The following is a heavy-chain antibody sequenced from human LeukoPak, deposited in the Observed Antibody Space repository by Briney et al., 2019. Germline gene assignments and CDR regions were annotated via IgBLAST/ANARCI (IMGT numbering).Heavy chain of an antibody. CDR1: GFTFSSYG. Sequence: GGSLRLSCAASGFTFSSYGMHWVRQAPGKGLEWVAVISYDGSNKYYADSVKGRFTISRDNSKNTLYLQMNSLRAEDTAVYYCAKDKGSGWYWNYFDYWGQGTLVTASS. CDR2: ISYDGSNK. J-gene: IGHJ4*02. V-gene: IGHV3-30*18. CDR3: AKDKGSGWYWNYFDY. D-gene: IGHD6-19*01.